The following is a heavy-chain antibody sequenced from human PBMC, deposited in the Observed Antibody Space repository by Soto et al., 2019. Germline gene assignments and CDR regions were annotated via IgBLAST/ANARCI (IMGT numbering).Heavy chain of an antibody. V-gene: IGHV3-23*01. CDR2: ISATGTTT. Sequence: EVQLMESGGGLVQPGGSLRLSCAASGFSFSSYALNWVRQAPGKGLEWVSAISATGTTTYYADSVKGRFTISRDNSKRTLFLQMDSLSPEDTAVYYCATYSTPFDYWGHGTLVTVAS. CDR3: ATYSTPFDY. D-gene: IGHD6-13*01. J-gene: IGHJ4*01. CDR1: GFSFSSYA.